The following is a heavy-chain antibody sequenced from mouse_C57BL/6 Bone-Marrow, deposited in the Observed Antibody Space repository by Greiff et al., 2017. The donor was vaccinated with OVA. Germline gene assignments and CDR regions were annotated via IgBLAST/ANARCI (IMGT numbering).Heavy chain of an antibody. D-gene: IGHD2-5*01. Sequence: EVQLVESGGDLVKPGGSLKLSCAASGFTFSSYGMSWVRQTPDKRLEWVATISSGGSYTYYPDSVKGRFTISRDNAKNTLYLQMSSLKSEDTAMYYCARHGDYSNGGAMDYWGQGTSVTVSS. CDR2: ISSGGSYT. V-gene: IGHV5-6*01. CDR1: GFTFSSYG. J-gene: IGHJ4*01. CDR3: ARHGDYSNGGAMDY.